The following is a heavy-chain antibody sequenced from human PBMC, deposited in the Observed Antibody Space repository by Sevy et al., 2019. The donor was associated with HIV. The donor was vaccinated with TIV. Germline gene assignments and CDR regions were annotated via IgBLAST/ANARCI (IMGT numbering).Heavy chain of an antibody. D-gene: IGHD3-22*01. CDR2: IYYSGST. Sequence: SETLSLTCTVSGGSISSGGYYWSWIRQHPGKGLEWIGYIYYSGSTYYNPSLKSRVTISVDTSKNQFSLKLSSVTAADTAVYYCARESDSSGYSSYLVDYWGQGTLVTVSS. V-gene: IGHV4-31*03. CDR1: GGSISSGGYY. J-gene: IGHJ4*02. CDR3: ARESDSSGYSSYLVDY.